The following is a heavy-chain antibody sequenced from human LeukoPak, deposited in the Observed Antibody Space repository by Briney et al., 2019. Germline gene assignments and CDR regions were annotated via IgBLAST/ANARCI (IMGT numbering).Heavy chain of an antibody. CDR3: TRGSVGCSSTSCVIGWGYYYYMDV. CDR1: GFTFGDYA. V-gene: IGHV3-49*04. D-gene: IGHD2-2*01. Sequence: PGGSLRLSCTASGFTFGDYAMSWVRQAPGKGLEWVGFIRSKAYGGTTEYAASVKGRFTISRDDSKSIAYLQMNSLKTEDTAVYYCTRGSVGCSSTSCVIGWGYYYYMDVWGKGTTVTVSS. CDR2: IRSKAYGGTT. J-gene: IGHJ6*03.